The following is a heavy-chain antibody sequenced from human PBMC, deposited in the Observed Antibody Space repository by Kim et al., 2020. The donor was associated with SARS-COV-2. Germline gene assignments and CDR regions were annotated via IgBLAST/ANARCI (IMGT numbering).Heavy chain of an antibody. D-gene: IGHD3-3*01. V-gene: IGHV3-48*03. CDR2: ISSSGSTI. CDR3: ARDLTITIFGVVIDYYYMDV. CDR1: GFTFSSYE. Sequence: GGSLRLSCAASGFTFSSYEMNWVRQAPGKGLEWVSYISSSGSTIYYADPVKGRFTISRDNAKNSLYMQMNSLRAEDTAVYYCARDLTITIFGVVIDYYYMDVWRKGTTVTVSS. J-gene: IGHJ6*03.